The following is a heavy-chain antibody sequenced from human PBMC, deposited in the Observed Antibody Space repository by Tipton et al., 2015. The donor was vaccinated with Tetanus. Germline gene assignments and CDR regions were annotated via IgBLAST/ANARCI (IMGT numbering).Heavy chain of an antibody. V-gene: IGHV4-30-2*02. D-gene: IGHD2-2*01. Sequence: TLSLTCAVSGGLISTGGYSWSWFRQPPGKGLEWIGYIYHTGSTYYSPSLKSRVAISMDTSKNQISLKLSSVTAADTAVYYCARRSYCSSSRCFDAFDLWGQGTMVTVSS. CDR1: GGLISTGGYS. CDR2: IYHTGST. CDR3: ARRSYCSSSRCFDAFDL. J-gene: IGHJ3*01.